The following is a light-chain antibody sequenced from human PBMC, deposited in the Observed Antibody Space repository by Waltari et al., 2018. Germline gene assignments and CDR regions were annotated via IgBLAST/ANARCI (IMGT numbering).Light chain of an antibody. CDR2: KAS. CDR3: QQYNSYPWT. J-gene: IGKJ2*02. CDR1: QGLGSW. Sequence: DIQMTQSPSTLSASVGDRVTITCRASQGLGSWLAWFQQQPGKAPDLLIYKASNLESGVPSRFSGSGYGREFTLTITSLQAENSATYYCQQYNSYPWTFGQGPSWRSN. V-gene: IGKV1-5*03.